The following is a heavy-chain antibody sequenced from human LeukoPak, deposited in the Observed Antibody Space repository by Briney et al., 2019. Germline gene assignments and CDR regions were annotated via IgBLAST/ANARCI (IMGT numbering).Heavy chain of an antibody. CDR3: ARGTAVGATEFGWFDP. Sequence: SETLSLTCTVSGGSITNYYWSWIRQPPGEGLEWIGEVNHSGSTNYNPSLKSRVTMSVDTSKNQFSLMLTSVSAADTAVYYCARGTAVGATEFGWFDPWGQGTLVTVSS. V-gene: IGHV4-34*01. CDR2: VNHSGST. CDR1: GGSITNYY. D-gene: IGHD1-26*01. J-gene: IGHJ5*02.